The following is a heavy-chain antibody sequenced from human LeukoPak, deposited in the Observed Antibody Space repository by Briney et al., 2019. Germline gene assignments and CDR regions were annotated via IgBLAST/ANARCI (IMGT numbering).Heavy chain of an antibody. CDR2: IYSGGST. J-gene: IGHJ4*02. Sequence: GGSLRLSCAVSGFTVSSNYMSWVRQAPGKGLEWVSVIYSGGSTYYAESVKGRFTISRDNSKNTLYLQMNSLRAEDTAVYYCASQVDGDYFDYWGQGTLVTVSS. CDR1: GFTVSSNY. CDR3: ASQVDGDYFDY. D-gene: IGHD4-17*01. V-gene: IGHV3-53*01.